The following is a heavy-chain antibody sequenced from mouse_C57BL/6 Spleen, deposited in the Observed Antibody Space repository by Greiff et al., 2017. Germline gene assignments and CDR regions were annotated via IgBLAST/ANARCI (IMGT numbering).Heavy chain of an antibody. V-gene: IGHV14-2*01. CDR2: IDPEDGET. D-gene: IGHD3-3*01. J-gene: IGHJ4*01. CDR1: GFNIKDYY. CDR3: ARSWGQPFYAMDY. Sequence: VQLQQSGAELVKPGASVKLSCTASGFNIKDYYMHWVKQRTEQGLEWIGRIDPEDGETKYAPKFPGKATITADTSSNTAYLQLSSLTSEDTAVYYCARSWGQPFYAMDYWGQGTSVTVSS.